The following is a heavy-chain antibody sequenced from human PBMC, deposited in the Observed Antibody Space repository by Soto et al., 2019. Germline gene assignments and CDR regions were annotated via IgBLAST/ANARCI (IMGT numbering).Heavy chain of an antibody. Sequence: PSETLSLTCAVSGYCISSGYYWGWIRQPPGKGLEWIGSIYHSGSTYYNPSLKSRVTISLDTSKNQFSLDLSSVTAADTAVYYCARTSYDSGIAYWGLGTLLTVS. J-gene: IGHJ4*02. CDR2: IYHSGST. V-gene: IGHV4-38-2*01. CDR3: ARTSYDSGIAY. CDR1: GYCISSGYY. D-gene: IGHD3-10*01.